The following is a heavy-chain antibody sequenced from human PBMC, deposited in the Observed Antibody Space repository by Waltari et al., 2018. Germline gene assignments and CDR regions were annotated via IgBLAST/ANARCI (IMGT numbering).Heavy chain of an antibody. D-gene: IGHD2-15*01. V-gene: IGHV3-48*03. CDR1: GFTFSSYE. CDR3: ARSSPADIVVVVAATPVDY. J-gene: IGHJ4*02. Sequence: EVQLVESGGGLVQPGGSLRLSCAASGFTFSSYEMNWVRQAPGKGLEWVSYISSSGSTIYYADSVKGRFTMSRDNCKNSLYLKMNSLRAEDTAVYYCARSSPADIVVVVAATPVDYWGQGTLVTVSS. CDR2: ISSSGSTI.